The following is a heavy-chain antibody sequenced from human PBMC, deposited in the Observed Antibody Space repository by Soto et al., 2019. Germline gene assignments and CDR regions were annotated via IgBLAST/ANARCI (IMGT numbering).Heavy chain of an antibody. CDR2: TSGSGDTT. D-gene: IGHD5-12*01. CDR3: AKMVHGGYVSYFDS. Sequence: GGSLRLSCEASGFTFTSYAMSWVRQAQGKGLEWVSATSGSGDTTYYADSVKGRFTISRDNSEKRLYLQMNSLRAEDTAVYYCAKMVHGGYVSYFDSWGQGTLVTVSS. CDR1: GFTFTSYA. J-gene: IGHJ4*02. V-gene: IGHV3-23*01.